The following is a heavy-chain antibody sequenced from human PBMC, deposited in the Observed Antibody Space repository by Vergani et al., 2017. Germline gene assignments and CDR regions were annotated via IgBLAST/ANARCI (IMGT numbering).Heavy chain of an antibody. D-gene: IGHD6-13*01. CDR2: IYYSGST. J-gene: IGHJ2*01. CDR1: GGSISSYY. V-gene: IGHV4-59*01. Sequence: QVQLQESGPGLVKPSETLSLTCTVSGGSISSYYWSWIRQPPGKGLEWIGYIYYSGSTNYNPSLKSRVTISVDTSKNQFSLKLSSVTAADTAVYYCAREVAAIGSKWYFDLWGRGTLVTVSS. CDR3: AREVAAIGSKWYFDL.